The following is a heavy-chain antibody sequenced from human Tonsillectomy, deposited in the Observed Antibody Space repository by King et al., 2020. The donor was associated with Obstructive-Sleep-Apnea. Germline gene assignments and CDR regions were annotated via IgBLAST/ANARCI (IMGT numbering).Heavy chain of an antibody. V-gene: IGHV3-33*01. Sequence: VQLVESGGGVVQPGRSLRLSCAASGFTFSSYGMHWVRQAPGKGLEWVAVIWYDGSNKYYADSVKGRFTISRDNSKNTLYLQMNSLRAEDTAVYYCARDQILTGYWGHFDYWGQGTLVTVSS. CDR1: GFTFSSYG. D-gene: IGHD3-9*01. J-gene: IGHJ4*02. CDR2: IWYDGSNK. CDR3: ARDQILTGYWGHFDY.